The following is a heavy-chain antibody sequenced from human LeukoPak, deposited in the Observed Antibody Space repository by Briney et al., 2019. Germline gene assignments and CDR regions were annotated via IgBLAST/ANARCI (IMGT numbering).Heavy chain of an antibody. CDR1: GYTFAGYY. Sequence: GASVKVSCKASGYTFAGYYMHWVRQAPGQGLEWMGWINPNSGGTNYAQKFQGRVTMTRDTSISTAYMELSRLRSDDTAVYYCARDHDFWSGYYQFDPWGQGTLVTASS. CDR2: INPNSGGT. J-gene: IGHJ5*02. D-gene: IGHD3-3*01. CDR3: ARDHDFWSGYYQFDP. V-gene: IGHV1-2*02.